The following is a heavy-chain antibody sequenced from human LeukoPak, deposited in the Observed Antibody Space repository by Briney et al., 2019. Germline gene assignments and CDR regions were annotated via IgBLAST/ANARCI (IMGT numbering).Heavy chain of an antibody. CDR1: GVSISSGGHP. CDR2: IYSTGGT. V-gene: IGHV4-31*03. J-gene: IGHJ5*02. CDR3: ARVFLVRLLAAASPRGWFDP. Sequence: SETLSLTCTVSGVSISSGGHPWTWIRHLPGKGLEWIGYIYSTGGTNYNPPLKSRVTISVATSENQFSLKLSSVTAADSAVYYCARVFLVRLLAAASPRGWFDPWGQGTLVTVSS. D-gene: IGHD6-13*01.